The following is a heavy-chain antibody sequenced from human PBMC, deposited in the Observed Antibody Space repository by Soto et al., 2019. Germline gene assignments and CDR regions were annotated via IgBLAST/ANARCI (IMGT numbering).Heavy chain of an antibody. V-gene: IGHV3-23*01. CDR3: AKDFRASSTSRNWFDP. J-gene: IGHJ5*02. CDR2: ISGSGGST. CDR1: GFTFSSYA. D-gene: IGHD2-2*01. Sequence: GGSLRLSCAASGFTFSSYAMGWVRQAPGKGLEWVSAISGSGGSTYYADSVKGRFTISRDNSKNTLYLQMNSLRAEDTAVYYCAKDFRASSTSRNWFDPWGQGTLVTVS.